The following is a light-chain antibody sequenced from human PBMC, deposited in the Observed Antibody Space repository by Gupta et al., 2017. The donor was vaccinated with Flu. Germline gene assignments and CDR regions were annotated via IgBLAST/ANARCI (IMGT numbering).Light chain of an antibody. Sequence: EIVMTQSPDTLSVSPGERATLSCRASQSVSSNLAWYQHKPGLAPRLLIYGASTRATGIADRCSGSGSGTEFTLTISSLQSEDFAVYYCQQYDDWPPITFGQGTRLEIK. CDR3: QQYDDWPPIT. CDR2: GAS. J-gene: IGKJ5*01. CDR1: QSVSSN. V-gene: IGKV3-15*01.